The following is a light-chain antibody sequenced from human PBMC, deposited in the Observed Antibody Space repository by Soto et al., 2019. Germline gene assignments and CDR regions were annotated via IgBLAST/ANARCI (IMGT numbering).Light chain of an antibody. Sequence: QSVLTQPASVSGSAGQSITISCTGTSSDVGGYNYVSWYQQHPGKAPKLMIYEVSNRPSGVSNRFSGSKSGNTASLTISGLXAEDEAAYYCSSYTSSSTLYVFGTGTKVTVL. J-gene: IGLJ1*01. CDR2: EVS. CDR3: SSYTSSSTLYV. CDR1: SSDVGGYNY. V-gene: IGLV2-14*01.